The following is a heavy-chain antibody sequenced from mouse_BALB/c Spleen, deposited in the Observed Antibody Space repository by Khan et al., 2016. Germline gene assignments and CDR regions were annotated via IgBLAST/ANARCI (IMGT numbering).Heavy chain of an antibody. Sequence: EVELVESGPGLVKPSQSLSLTCTVTGYSITSDYAWNWIRQFPGNKLEWMGYISYSGSTSYNPSLQSRISITRDTYKNQFFLQLNSVTTEDTATYYCATTVVAPRFAYWGQGTLVTVSA. J-gene: IGHJ3*01. CDR1: GYSITSDYA. D-gene: IGHD1-1*01. V-gene: IGHV3-2*02. CDR3: ATTVVAPRFAY. CDR2: ISYSGST.